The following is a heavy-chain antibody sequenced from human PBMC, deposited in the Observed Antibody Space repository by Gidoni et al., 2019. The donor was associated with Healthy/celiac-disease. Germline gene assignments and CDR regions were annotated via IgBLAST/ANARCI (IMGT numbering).Heavy chain of an antibody. V-gene: IGHV4-31*03. CDR2: IYYSGST. D-gene: IGHD3-22*01. J-gene: IGHJ4*02. CDR1: GGSISSGGYY. CDR3: ASGIYYDSSGYWSPFDY. Sequence: QVQLQESGPGLVKPSQTLSLTCTVSGGSISSGGYYWSWIRQHPGKGLAWIGYIYYSGSTYYNPSLKSRVTISVDTSKNQFSLKLSSVTAADTAVYYCASGIYYDSSGYWSPFDYWGQGTLVTVSS.